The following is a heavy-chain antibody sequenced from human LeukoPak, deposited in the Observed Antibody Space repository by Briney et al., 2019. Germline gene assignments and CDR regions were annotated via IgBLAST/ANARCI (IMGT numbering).Heavy chain of an antibody. V-gene: IGHV4-34*01. J-gene: IGHJ5*02. CDR2: INHSGSI. Sequence: SSETLSLTCAVYGGSFSGYYWSWIRQPPGKGLEWIGEINHSGSINYNPSLKSRVTISVDTSKNQFSLKLSSVTAADTAVYYCARSKASGAFNWFDPWGQGTLVTVSS. CDR1: GGSFSGYY. CDR3: ARSKASGAFNWFDP. D-gene: IGHD3-10*01.